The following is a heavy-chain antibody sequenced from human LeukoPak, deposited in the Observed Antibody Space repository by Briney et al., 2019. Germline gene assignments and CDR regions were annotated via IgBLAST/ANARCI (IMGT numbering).Heavy chain of an antibody. D-gene: IGHD6-19*01. J-gene: IGHJ4*02. CDR1: GGTFSSYA. CDR2: INPNSGGA. CDR3: ARGRGVAVTGTIDY. V-gene: IGHV1-2*02. Sequence: ASVKVSCKASGGTFSSYAISWVRQAPGQGLEWMGCINPNSGGAKYAQKFQGRVTMTGDTATGTAYMELSGLTSDDTAVYYCARGRGVAVTGTIDYWGQGTLVTVSP.